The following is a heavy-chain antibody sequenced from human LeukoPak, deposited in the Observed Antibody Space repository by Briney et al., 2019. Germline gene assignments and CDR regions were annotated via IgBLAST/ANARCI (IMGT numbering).Heavy chain of an antibody. J-gene: IGHJ6*02. D-gene: IGHD3-10*01. CDR3: ARYGSYYYYYGMDV. Sequence: GGSLRLSCAASGFTFSSYAMSWVRQAPGKGLEWVSAISGSGGSTYYADSVKGRFTISRDNSKNTLYLQMNSLRAEDKAVYYCARYGSYYYYYGMDVWGQGTTVTVSS. CDR2: ISGSGGST. V-gene: IGHV3-23*01. CDR1: GFTFSSYA.